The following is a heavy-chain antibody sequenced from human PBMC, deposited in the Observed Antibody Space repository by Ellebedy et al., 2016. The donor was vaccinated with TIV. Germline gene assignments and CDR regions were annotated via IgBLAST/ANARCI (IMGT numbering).Heavy chain of an antibody. CDR2: ISTGSSAI. Sequence: GESLKISCAASGFTFSSYSMNWVRQAPGKGLEWVSYISTGSSAIYYADSVKGRFTISRDNAKNSLWLQMNSLRDEDTAVYYCARAFGGSYGMDVWGQGTTVTVSS. V-gene: IGHV3-48*02. D-gene: IGHD3-16*01. CDR1: GFTFSSYS. J-gene: IGHJ6*02. CDR3: ARAFGGSYGMDV.